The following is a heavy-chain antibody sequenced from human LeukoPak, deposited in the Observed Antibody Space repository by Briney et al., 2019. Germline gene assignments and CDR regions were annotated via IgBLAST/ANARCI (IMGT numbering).Heavy chain of an antibody. V-gene: IGHV3-49*03. D-gene: IGHD2-8*01. J-gene: IGHJ4*02. CDR1: GFTFGDYA. CDR3: TIEDCTNGVCYTLFDY. Sequence: PGRSLRLSCTASGFTFGDYAMSWFRQAPGKGLEWVGFIRSKAYGGTTEYAASVKGRFTISRDDSKSIAYLQMISLKTEDTAVYYCTIEDCTNGVCYTLFDYWGQGTLVTVSS. CDR2: IRSKAYGGTT.